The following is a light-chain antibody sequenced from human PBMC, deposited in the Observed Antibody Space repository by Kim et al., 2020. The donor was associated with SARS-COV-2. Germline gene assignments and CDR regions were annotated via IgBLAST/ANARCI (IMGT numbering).Light chain of an antibody. CDR2: QDN. V-gene: IGLV3-1*01. CDR3: QAYDTNIIL. Sequence: SYELTQPPSVSVAPGQTATITCSGDRLGDKYVCWYQQKPGQSPLLVIFQDNKRPSGIPERFSGSNSANTATLTISGTQALDEADYYCQAYDTNIILFGGGTQLTVL. CDR1: RLGDKY. J-gene: IGLJ2*01.